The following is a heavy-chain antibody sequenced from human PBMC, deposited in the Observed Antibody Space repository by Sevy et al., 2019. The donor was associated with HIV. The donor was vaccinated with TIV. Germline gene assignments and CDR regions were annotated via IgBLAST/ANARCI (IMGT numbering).Heavy chain of an antibody. CDR3: AREPKYSSGWCDY. J-gene: IGHJ4*02. V-gene: IGHV3-21*01. Sequence: GGSLRLSCAASGFTFSSYSMNWVRQAPGKGLEWVSSISSSSSYIYYADSVKGRFTISRDNAKNSLYLQMNSLRAEDTAVYYCAREPKYSSGWCDYWGQGTLVTVSS. D-gene: IGHD6-19*01. CDR1: GFTFSSYS. CDR2: ISSSSSYI.